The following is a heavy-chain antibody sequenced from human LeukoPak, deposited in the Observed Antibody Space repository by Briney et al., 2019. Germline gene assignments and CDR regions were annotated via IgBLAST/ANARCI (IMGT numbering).Heavy chain of an antibody. CDR1: GGSLSSYY. J-gene: IGHJ3*02. D-gene: IGHD3-9*01. Sequence: SETLSLTCPVSGGSLSSYYLSWVRQPAGKGLEWIGRIYTSGSTNYNPSLKSRVTMSVDTSKNQFSLMLSSVTAADTAVYYCASQATGNVAFDIWDQGTMVTVSS. CDR2: IYTSGST. V-gene: IGHV4-4*07. CDR3: ASQATGNVAFDI.